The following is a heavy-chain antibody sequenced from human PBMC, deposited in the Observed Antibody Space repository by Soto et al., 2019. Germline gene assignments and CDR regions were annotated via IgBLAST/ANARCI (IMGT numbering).Heavy chain of an antibody. D-gene: IGHD2-2*01. CDR1: GGTFSSYT. CDR3: ARSSRGNQPRGPYYYYYMDV. V-gene: IGHV1-69*02. Sequence: EASVKVSCKACGGTFSSYTISWVRQAPGQGLEWMGRIIPILGIANYAQKFQGRVTITADKSTSTAYMELSSLRSEDTAVYYCARSSRGNQPRGPYYYYYMDVWGKGTTVTDSS. J-gene: IGHJ6*03. CDR2: IIPILGIA.